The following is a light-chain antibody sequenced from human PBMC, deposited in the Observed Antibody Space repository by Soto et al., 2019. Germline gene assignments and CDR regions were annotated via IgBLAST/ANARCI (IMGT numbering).Light chain of an antibody. CDR1: SSNIGAGYD. Sequence: QSVLTQPPSVSGAPGQRITISCTGSSSNIGAGYDVHWYQQLPGTAPTLVIFSNLNRPSGVTDRFSGSKSGTSASLVITGLQAEDEADYYCQSFDSSLSAYVFGTGTKVTVL. CDR3: QSFDSSLSAYV. V-gene: IGLV1-40*01. CDR2: SNL. J-gene: IGLJ1*01.